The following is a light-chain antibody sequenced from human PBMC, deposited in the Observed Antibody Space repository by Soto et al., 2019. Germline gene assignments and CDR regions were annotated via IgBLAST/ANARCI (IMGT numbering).Light chain of an antibody. CDR1: QSLVYSDANTY. CDR3: RQGTHWPYT. V-gene: IGKV2-30*01. J-gene: IGKJ2*01. CDR2: KVA. Sequence: DVVMTQSPFSLPVTLGQPASISCTSSQSLVYSDANTYLNWIQQRPGQSPRLLLYKVANRDPGVTDIFSGSGSGTGCALKISRVEAEDVVVNYCRQGTHWPYTSGQGTEQELK.